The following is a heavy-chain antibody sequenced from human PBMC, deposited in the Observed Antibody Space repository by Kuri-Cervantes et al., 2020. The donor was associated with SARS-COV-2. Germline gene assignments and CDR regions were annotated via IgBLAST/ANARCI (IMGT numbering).Heavy chain of an antibody. J-gene: IGHJ3*02. Sequence: GESLKISCAASGFTFSSYAMHWVRQAPGKRLEWVAVISYDGSNKYYADSVKGRFTISRDNSKNTLYLQMNSLRAEDTAVYYCAKDQQRRYCSSTSCYFSGFDIWGQGTMVTVSS. CDR3: AKDQQRRYCSSTSCYFSGFDI. D-gene: IGHD2-2*01. V-gene: IGHV3-30-3*01. CDR2: ISYDGSNK. CDR1: GFTFSSYA.